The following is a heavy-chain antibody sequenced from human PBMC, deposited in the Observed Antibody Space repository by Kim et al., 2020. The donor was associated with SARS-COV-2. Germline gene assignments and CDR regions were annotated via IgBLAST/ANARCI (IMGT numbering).Heavy chain of an antibody. CDR1: GGTFSSYA. CDR2: IIPIFGTA. Sequence: SVKVSCKASGGTFSSYAISWVRQAPGQGLEWMGGIIPIFGTANYAQKFQGRVTITADESTSTAYMELSSLRSEDTAVYYCARDRPPYYYGSGSFFDYWVQGTLVTVSS. D-gene: IGHD3-10*01. J-gene: IGHJ4*02. V-gene: IGHV1-69*13. CDR3: ARDRPPYYYGSGSFFDY.